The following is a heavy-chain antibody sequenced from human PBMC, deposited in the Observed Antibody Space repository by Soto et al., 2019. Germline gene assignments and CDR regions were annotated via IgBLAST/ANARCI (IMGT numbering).Heavy chain of an antibody. J-gene: IGHJ6*03. Sequence: QVQLVQSGAEVKKPGASVKVSCKASGYTFTSYGISWVRQAPGQGLEWMGWISAYNGNTNYAQKRQGRVTMTTDTSTSTAYMELRSLRSDDTAVYYCARRITMVRGVPKNYYYYMDVWGKGTTVTVSS. CDR1: GYTFTSYG. CDR2: ISAYNGNT. V-gene: IGHV1-18*01. CDR3: ARRITMVRGVPKNYYYYMDV. D-gene: IGHD3-10*01.